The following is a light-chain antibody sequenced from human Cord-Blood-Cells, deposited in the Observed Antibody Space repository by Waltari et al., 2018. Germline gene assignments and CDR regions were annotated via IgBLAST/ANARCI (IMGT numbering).Light chain of an antibody. CDR3: CSYAGSSTWV. CDR2: GGS. J-gene: IGLJ3*02. V-gene: IGLV2-23*01. Sequence: QSALTQPASVSGSPGQSLTISCTGTSSDVGSYNLGSWYQQHPGKAPKLMIYGGSKRPSGVSNRFSGSKSGNTASLTISGLQAEDEADYYCCSYAGSSTWVFGGGTKLTVL. CDR1: SSDVGSYNL.